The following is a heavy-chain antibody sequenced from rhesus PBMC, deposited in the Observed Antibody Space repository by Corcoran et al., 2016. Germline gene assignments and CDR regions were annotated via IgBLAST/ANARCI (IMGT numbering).Heavy chain of an antibody. D-gene: IGHD5-36*02. CDR1: GGSISSNW. V-gene: IGHV4-173*01. J-gene: IGHJ4*01. CDR2: ISGSGGRT. CDR3: ARRLATVTLSYFDY. Sequence: QLQLQESGPGLVKPSETLSLTCAVSGGSISSNWWSWIRPPPGKGLAWIGRISGSGGRTSYNPSLKSRVTISTDTSKNQFSLKLSSVTAADTAVYYCARRLATVTLSYFDYWGQGVLVTVSS.